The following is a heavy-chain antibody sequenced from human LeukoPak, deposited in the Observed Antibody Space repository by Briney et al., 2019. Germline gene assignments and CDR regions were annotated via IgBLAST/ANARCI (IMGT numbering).Heavy chain of an antibody. Sequence: GGSLRLSCVASGFTFANHWMHWVRQAPGKGLEWVSSVSNSGDYIHYADSVKGRFTISRDNSKNSLYLQMNSLRAEDTAVYYCARWYSGYDPKALDYWGQGTLVTVSS. V-gene: IGHV3-21*06. J-gene: IGHJ4*02. CDR2: VSNSGDYI. CDR3: ARWYSGYDPKALDY. CDR1: GFTFANHW. D-gene: IGHD5-12*01.